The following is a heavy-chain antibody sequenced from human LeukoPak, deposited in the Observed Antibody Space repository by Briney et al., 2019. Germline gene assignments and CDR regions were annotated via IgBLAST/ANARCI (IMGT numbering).Heavy chain of an antibody. J-gene: IGHJ3*02. D-gene: IGHD4-17*01. Sequence: GGSLRLSCAASGFTFNNYWMSWVRQAPGKGLEWVPNIKQDGSEKYYADSVKGRFTISRDNVKNSLYLQMNSLSAEDTAVYYCARFDYGDYDDAFDIWGQGTMVTVSS. CDR2: IKQDGSEK. V-gene: IGHV3-7*01. CDR3: ARFDYGDYDDAFDI. CDR1: GFTFNNYW.